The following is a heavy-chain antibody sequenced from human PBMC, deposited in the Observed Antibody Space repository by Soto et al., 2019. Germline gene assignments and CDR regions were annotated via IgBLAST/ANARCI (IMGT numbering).Heavy chain of an antibody. Sequence: QVQLVQSGAEVKKPGASVKVSCKASGYTFTSYGISWVRQAPGQGLEWMGWISAYNGNTNYAQKLQGRVTMTTDTSTSTAYTELRSLRSDDTAVYYSASDCAAAGPFDYWGQGTLVTFSS. CDR3: ASDCAAAGPFDY. CDR2: ISAYNGNT. D-gene: IGHD6-13*01. J-gene: IGHJ4*02. V-gene: IGHV1-18*01. CDR1: GYTFTSYG.